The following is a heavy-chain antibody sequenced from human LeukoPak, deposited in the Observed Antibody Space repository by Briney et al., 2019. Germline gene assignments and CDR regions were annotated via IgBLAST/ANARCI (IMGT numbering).Heavy chain of an antibody. D-gene: IGHD3-10*01. J-gene: IGHJ5*02. CDR1: GFTFSSYS. Sequence: GGSLRLSCAASGFTFSSYSMNWVRQAPGKGLEWVSYISSSSSTIYYADSVKGRFTISRDNAKNSLYLQMNSLRAEDTAVYYCARDREVWFGELLPLKFDPWGQGTLVTVSS. CDR3: ARDREVWFGELLPLKFDP. CDR2: ISSSSSTI. V-gene: IGHV3-48*04.